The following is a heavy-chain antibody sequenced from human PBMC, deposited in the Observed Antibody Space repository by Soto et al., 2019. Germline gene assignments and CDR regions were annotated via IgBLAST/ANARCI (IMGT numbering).Heavy chain of an antibody. CDR2: IYYSGST. V-gene: IGHV4-31*03. CDR3: ASLPMVRGVIGY. D-gene: IGHD3-10*01. CDR1: GGSISSGGYY. Sequence: SETLSLTCTVSGGSISSGGYYWSWILQHPGKGLEWIGYIYYSGSTYYNPSLKSRVTISVDTSKNQFSLKLSSVTAADTAVYYCASLPMVRGVIGYWGQGTLVTVSS. J-gene: IGHJ4*02.